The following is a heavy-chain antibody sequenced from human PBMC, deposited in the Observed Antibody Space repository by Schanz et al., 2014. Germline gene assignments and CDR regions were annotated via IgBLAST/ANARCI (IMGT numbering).Heavy chain of an antibody. CDR3: TRGSGSRSYGWYYDS. D-gene: IGHD3-10*01. CDR1: GFSFSGYG. V-gene: IGHV3-30*02. J-gene: IGHJ4*02. Sequence: QVQLVESGGGVAQPGGSLRLSCAASGFSFSGYGMHWVRQAPGKGLEWVAYIRFDASAKYYGDSVEGRFTISRDNAKNSLCLQMNSVRAEDSAVYYCTRGSGSRSYGWYYDSWGQGTLVTVSS. CDR2: IRFDASAK.